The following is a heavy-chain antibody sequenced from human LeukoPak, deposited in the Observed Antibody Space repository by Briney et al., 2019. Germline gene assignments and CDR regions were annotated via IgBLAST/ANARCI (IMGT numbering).Heavy chain of an antibody. CDR2: IFYIGTT. CDR1: GVTFSGYA. V-gene: IGHV4-30-2*03. Sequence: LRLSCAASGVTFSGYAMSWVRRPPGKGLEWIGSIFYIGTTYYNPSLRCRVTISVDTSKNQFSLKLRSVTAADAAVYYCARHGYGQGYKRYHYYNMDVLGQGTTVTVSS. CDR3: ARHGYGQGYKRYHYYNMDV. D-gene: IGHD5-18*01. J-gene: IGHJ6*02.